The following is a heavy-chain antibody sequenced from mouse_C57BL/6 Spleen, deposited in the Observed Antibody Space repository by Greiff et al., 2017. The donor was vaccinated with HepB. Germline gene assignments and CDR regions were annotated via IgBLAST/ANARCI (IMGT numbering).Heavy chain of an antibody. CDR1: GYAFSSSW. CDR2: IYPGDGDT. J-gene: IGHJ2*01. CDR3: PRTPPYYSVGSSTSFAY. Sequence: VQLQQSGPELVKPGASVKISCKASGYAFSSSWMNWVKQRPGKGLEWIGRIYPGDGDTNYNGKFKGKATLTADKSSSTAYMQLSSLTSKDSAVYFCPRTPPYYSVGSSTSFAYWGQGTTLTVSS. V-gene: IGHV1-82*01. D-gene: IGHD1-1*01.